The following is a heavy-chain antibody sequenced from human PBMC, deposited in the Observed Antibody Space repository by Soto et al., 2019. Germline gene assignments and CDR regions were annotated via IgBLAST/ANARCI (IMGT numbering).Heavy chain of an antibody. D-gene: IGHD3-10*01. CDR1: GFTFSSCG. V-gene: IGHV3-30*03. CDR2: ISVDGSYK. Sequence: QVQLVESGGGVVQPGRSLRLSCAASGFTFSSCGMHWVRQAPGKGLEWVAVISVDGSYKNYADSVKGRFTISRDNSKNTLYLQIDSLRAEDTVVYYCARRPRLALWFGELIEYWGKGTLVTVSS. J-gene: IGHJ4*02. CDR3: ARRPRLALWFGELIEY.